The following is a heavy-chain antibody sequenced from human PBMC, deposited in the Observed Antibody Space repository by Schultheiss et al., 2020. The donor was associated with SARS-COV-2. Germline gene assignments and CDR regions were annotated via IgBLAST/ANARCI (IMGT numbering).Heavy chain of an antibody. D-gene: IGHD6-6*01. Sequence: SETLSLTCTVSGGSISGYYWSWIRQTPEKGLEWIAYIYYTGSTNYNPSLKSRVTISVDTSKNQFSLKLNSVTATDTAVYYCARRGSSSTGNYYYYMDVWGKGTTVTVSS. CDR1: GGSISGYY. CDR3: ARRGSSSTGNYYYYMDV. CDR2: IYYTGST. J-gene: IGHJ6*03. V-gene: IGHV4-59*08.